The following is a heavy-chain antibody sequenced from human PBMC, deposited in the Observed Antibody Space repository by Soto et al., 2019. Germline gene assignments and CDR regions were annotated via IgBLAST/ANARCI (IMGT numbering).Heavy chain of an antibody. V-gene: IGHV4-59*08. CDR3: ARHAIFGVVNNYYYYYMDV. CDR1: GGSISSYY. CDR2: IYYSGST. J-gene: IGHJ6*03. D-gene: IGHD3-3*01. Sequence: SETLSLTCTVSGGSISSYYWSWIRQPPGKGLEWIGYIYYSGSTNYNPSLKSRVTISVDTSKNQFSLKLSSVTAADTAVYYCARHAIFGVVNNYYYYYMDVWGKGTTVTVSS.